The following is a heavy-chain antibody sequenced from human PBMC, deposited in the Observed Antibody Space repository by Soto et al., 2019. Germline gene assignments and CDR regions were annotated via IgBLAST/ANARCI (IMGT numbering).Heavy chain of an antibody. CDR1: GGSISSYY. J-gene: IGHJ3*02. D-gene: IGHD1-7*01. CDR2: IYYSAST. Sequence: PSETLSLTCTVSGGSISSYYWCWIRQPPGTGLEWIGYIYYSASTNYNPSLKRRVTISVYTSKMQFSLKLSCVTAADTAVYFCARLQPGTTDGFDIWGQGTMVTVSS. V-gene: IGHV4-59*01. CDR3: ARLQPGTTDGFDI.